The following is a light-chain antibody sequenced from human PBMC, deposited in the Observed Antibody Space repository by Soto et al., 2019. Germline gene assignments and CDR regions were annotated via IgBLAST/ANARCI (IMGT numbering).Light chain of an antibody. J-gene: IGKJ4*01. Sequence: DIQMTQSPSTLSASVGDRVTITCRASQSISSWLAWYQQKPGKAPKLLIYKASSLESGVPSRFSGSGSGTGFTLTISRMPSHDFAISYCQQYHSHPSFGGGTKVEIK. V-gene: IGKV1-5*03. CDR1: QSISSW. CDR2: KAS. CDR3: QQYHSHPS.